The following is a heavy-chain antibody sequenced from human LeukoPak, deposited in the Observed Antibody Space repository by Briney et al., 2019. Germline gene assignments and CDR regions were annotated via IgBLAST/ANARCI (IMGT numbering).Heavy chain of an antibody. CDR3: ATVGSRANWNDVASWFDP. CDR2: FDPEDGET. Sequence: ASVKVSFKVSGYTLTELSMHWVRQAPGKGREWMGGFDPEDGETIYAQKFQGRVTMTEDTSTDTAYMELSSLRSEDTAVYYCATVGSRANWNDVASWFDPWGQGTLVTVSS. D-gene: IGHD1-1*01. CDR1: GYTLTELS. J-gene: IGHJ5*02. V-gene: IGHV1-24*01.